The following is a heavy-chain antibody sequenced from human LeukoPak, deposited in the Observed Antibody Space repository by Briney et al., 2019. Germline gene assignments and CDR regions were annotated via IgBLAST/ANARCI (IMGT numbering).Heavy chain of an antibody. D-gene: IGHD1-1*01. Sequence: SETLCLTYSVSGGSISSNNFCWGWIRQPPGKGLEWIGCVYSSGSTNVSPSLKSRVTISVDTSKNQFSLKLRSVTAADTAQYFCAKNDDNLNYYHWMDVAGKATTLAVSS. V-gene: IGHV4-39*01. CDR3: AKNDDNLNYYHWMDV. J-gene: IGHJ6*01. CDR2: VYSSGST. CDR1: GGSISSNNFC.